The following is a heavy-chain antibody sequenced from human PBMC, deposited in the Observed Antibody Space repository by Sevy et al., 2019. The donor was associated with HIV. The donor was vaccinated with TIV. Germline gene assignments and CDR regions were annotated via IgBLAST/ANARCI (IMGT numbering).Heavy chain of an antibody. V-gene: IGHV3-30-3*01. J-gene: IGHJ5*02. CDR2: ISHDGSNK. D-gene: IGHD2-21*01. CDR1: GFTFSSYA. Sequence: GGSLRLSCAASGFTFSSYAMHWVRQAPGKGLEWVAVISHDGSNKYYADSVKGRFSISSHNSKNTLYLQMNSLRAEDTAVYYWARDPSISIFYPEGFDLWGQGTLVTVSS. CDR3: ARDPSISIFYPEGFDL.